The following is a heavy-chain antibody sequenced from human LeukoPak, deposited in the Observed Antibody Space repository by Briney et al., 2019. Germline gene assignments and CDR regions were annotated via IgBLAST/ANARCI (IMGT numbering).Heavy chain of an antibody. CDR3: ARSDPIGAPNCSGGSCSYYYYGMDV. CDR2: IIPIFGTA. J-gene: IGHJ6*02. Sequence: SVKVSCKASGGTFISYAISWVRQAPGQGLEWMGGIIPIFGTANYAQKFQGRVTITADESTSTAYMELSSLRSEDTAVYYCARSDPIGAPNCSGGSCSYYYYGMDVWGQGTTVTVSS. D-gene: IGHD2-15*01. V-gene: IGHV1-69*13. CDR1: GGTFISYA.